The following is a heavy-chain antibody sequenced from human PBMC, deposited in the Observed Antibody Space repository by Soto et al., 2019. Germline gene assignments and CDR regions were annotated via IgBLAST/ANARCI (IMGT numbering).Heavy chain of an antibody. CDR1: GGSISSYY. CDR2: IYYSGST. D-gene: IGHD6-19*01. Sequence: SETLSLTCTVSGGSISSYYWSWIRQPPGKGLEWIGYIYYSGSTNYNPSLKSRVTISVDTSKNQFSLKLSSVTAADTAVYYCARLGSGWLSDYWGQGTLVTVSS. V-gene: IGHV4-59*08. CDR3: ARLGSGWLSDY. J-gene: IGHJ4*02.